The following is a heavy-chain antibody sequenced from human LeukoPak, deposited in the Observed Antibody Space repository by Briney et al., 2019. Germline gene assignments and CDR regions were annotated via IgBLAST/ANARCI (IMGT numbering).Heavy chain of an antibody. CDR1: GGSISSYY. CDR2: IYYSGST. J-gene: IGHJ5*02. Sequence: SETLSLTCTVSGGSISSYYRSWIRQPPGKGLKWIGYIYYSGSTNYNPSLKSRVTISVDTSKNQFSLKLSSVTAADTAVYYCARVVGSYCSSTSCLDWFDPWGQGTLVTVSS. CDR3: ARVVGSYCSSTSCLDWFDP. V-gene: IGHV4-59*01. D-gene: IGHD2-2*01.